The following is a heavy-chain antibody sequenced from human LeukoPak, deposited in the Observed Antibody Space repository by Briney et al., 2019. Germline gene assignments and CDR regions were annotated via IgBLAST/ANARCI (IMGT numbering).Heavy chain of an antibody. CDR1: GSTLSELW. J-gene: IGHJ4*02. D-gene: IGHD3-10*01. Sequence: GGSLRLSCAASGSTLSELWMSWVRQAPGKGLEWVANIKQDGREKNYVDSVKGRFTISRDNAKNSLYLQMNSLRAEDTAVYYCARVLGSGSYFSDYWGQGTLVTVSS. V-gene: IGHV3-7*02. CDR3: ARVLGSGSYFSDY. CDR2: IKQDGREK.